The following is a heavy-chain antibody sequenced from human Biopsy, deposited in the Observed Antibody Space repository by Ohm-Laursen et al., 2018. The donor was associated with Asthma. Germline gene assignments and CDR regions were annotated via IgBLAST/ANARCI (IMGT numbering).Heavy chain of an antibody. Sequence: SLRLSCAAFGFTFGDYWMSWVRHVPGRGLEWVANIKHDGSENNHVDSLKGRFTISRDNAKNSLYLQMNSLRVEDTALYYCAKATLGDIGKDYWGQGTLVTVSS. D-gene: IGHD2-21*01. J-gene: IGHJ4*02. CDR2: IKHDGSEN. CDR3: AKATLGDIGKDY. CDR1: GFTFGDYW. V-gene: IGHV3-7*03.